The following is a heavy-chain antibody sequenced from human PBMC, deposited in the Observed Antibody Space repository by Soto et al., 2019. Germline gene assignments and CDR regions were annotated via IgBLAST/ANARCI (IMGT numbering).Heavy chain of an antibody. CDR1: GGSISSYS. V-gene: IGHV4-59*01. D-gene: IGHD5-12*01. Sequence: SETLSLTCTVSGGSISSYSWSWVRQPPGKGLEWIGNIHYNGNTKYNPSLKSRVSMSVDTSKNQFSLRLISVTAADTAKYFCAREGNLGRWLQPLDFWGQGTLVTVSS. CDR3: AREGNLGRWLQPLDF. J-gene: IGHJ4*02. CDR2: IHYNGNT.